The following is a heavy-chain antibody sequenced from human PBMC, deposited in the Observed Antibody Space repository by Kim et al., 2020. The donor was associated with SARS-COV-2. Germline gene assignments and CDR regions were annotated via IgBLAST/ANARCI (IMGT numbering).Heavy chain of an antibody. V-gene: IGHV1-8*01. CDR3: ARGFQIRYFDWLLDFDY. CDR2: MNPNSGNT. Sequence: ASVKVSCKASGYTFTSYDINWVRQATGQGLEWMGWMNPNSGNTGYAQKFQGRVTMTRNTSISTAYMELSSLRSEDTAVYYCARGFQIRYFDWLLDFDYWGQGTLVTVSS. J-gene: IGHJ4*02. CDR1: GYTFTSYD. D-gene: IGHD3-9*01.